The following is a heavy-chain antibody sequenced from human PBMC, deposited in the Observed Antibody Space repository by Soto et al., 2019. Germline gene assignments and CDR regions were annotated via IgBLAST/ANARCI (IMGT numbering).Heavy chain of an antibody. CDR1: GGSISGYY. V-gene: IGHV4-34*01. J-gene: IGHJ4*02. CDR2: INPSGTT. D-gene: IGHD3-22*01. Sequence: PSETLSLTCAVSGGSISGYYWSWIRQPPGRGLEWIGEINPSGTTNYNPSLKGRVAMSVDTSKNQFSVRLSSVTAADTAVYYCAREFYFESSGHQFEYWGQGALVTVSS. CDR3: AREFYFESSGHQFEY.